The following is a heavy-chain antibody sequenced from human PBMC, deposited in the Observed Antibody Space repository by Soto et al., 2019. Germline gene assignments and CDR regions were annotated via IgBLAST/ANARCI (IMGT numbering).Heavy chain of an antibody. Sequence: QVQLVQSGAEVKKPGASVKVSCKASGYTFTSYGISWVRQAPGQGLEWMGWISSLTGDTNYAQNLQGRVTMTTDTSTSTAYMELRSLTSDDTAVYYCARDISYGSGTSYGYWGQGTLVTVSS. D-gene: IGHD3-10*01. CDR3: ARDISYGSGTSYGY. CDR2: ISSLTGDT. V-gene: IGHV1-18*01. J-gene: IGHJ4*02. CDR1: GYTFTSYG.